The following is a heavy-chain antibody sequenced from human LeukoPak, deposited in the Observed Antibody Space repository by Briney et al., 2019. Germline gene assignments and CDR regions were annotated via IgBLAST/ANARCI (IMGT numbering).Heavy chain of an antibody. V-gene: IGHV3-30*04. J-gene: IGHJ4*02. D-gene: IGHD2-15*01. Sequence: GGSLGLSCAASGFTFSSYAMHWVRQAPGKGLEWVAVISYDGSNKYYADSVKGRFTISRDNSKNTLYLQMNSLRAEDTAVYYCARGAQQWYYFDYWGQGTLVTVSS. CDR2: ISYDGSNK. CDR3: ARGAQQWYYFDY. CDR1: GFTFSSYA.